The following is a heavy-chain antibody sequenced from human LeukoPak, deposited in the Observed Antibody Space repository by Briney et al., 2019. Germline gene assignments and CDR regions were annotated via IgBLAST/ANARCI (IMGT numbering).Heavy chain of an antibody. D-gene: IGHD3-10*01. Sequence: ASVKVSCKASGGTFSSYAISWVRQAPGQGLEWMGGIFPIFGTANYAQKFQGRVTITTDESTSTAYMELSSLRSEDTAVYYCASSWYYGSGSYYRGAAHYFDYWGQGTLVTVSS. J-gene: IGHJ4*02. CDR3: ASSWYYGSGSYYRGAAHYFDY. CDR2: IFPIFGTA. CDR1: GGTFSSYA. V-gene: IGHV1-69*05.